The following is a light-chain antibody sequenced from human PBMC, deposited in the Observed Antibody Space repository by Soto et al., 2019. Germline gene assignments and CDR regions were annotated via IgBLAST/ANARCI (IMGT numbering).Light chain of an antibody. CDR3: SSYTSSNTRVV. CDR1: SSDVGGYNF. Sequence: QSALTQPASVSGSPGQSITISCTGTSSDVGGYNFVSWYQQHPGKAPKLMIYDVSNRPSGVSNRFSGSKSGNTASLTISGLHTEDEADYYCSSYTSSNTRVVFGVGTKLTVL. CDR2: DVS. V-gene: IGLV2-14*03. J-gene: IGLJ2*01.